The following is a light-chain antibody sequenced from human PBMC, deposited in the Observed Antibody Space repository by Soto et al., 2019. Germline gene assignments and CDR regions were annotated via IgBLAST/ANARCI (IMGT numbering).Light chain of an antibody. CDR2: GAS. CDR1: QRVSSN. V-gene: IGKV3-15*01. J-gene: IGKJ5*01. Sequence: EIVIPQSPATLSVSPGERDTLSCRASQRVSSNLAWYQQKPPQSPKLLIYGASTRATGIPARFSGSGSGTEFTLTISSLQSEDFAVDYCQQYNNWPTFGQGTRLEV. CDR3: QQYNNWPT.